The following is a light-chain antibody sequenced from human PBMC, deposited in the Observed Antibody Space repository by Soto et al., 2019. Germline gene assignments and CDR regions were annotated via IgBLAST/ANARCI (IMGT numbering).Light chain of an antibody. J-gene: IGKJ2*01. CDR1: QSISSW. CDR3: QQYNSYSYT. CDR2: KAS. Sequence: DIQMTQSPSTLSASVGDRVTITCRASQSISSWLAWYQQKPGKAPKLLIYKASSLESGVPSRFSGSGSGTEFTITISSLQPDDIAPYYCQQYNSYSYTFGQGTKLEIK. V-gene: IGKV1-5*03.